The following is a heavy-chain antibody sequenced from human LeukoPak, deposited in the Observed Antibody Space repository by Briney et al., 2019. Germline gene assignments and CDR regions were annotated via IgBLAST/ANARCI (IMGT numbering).Heavy chain of an antibody. CDR2: ISGSGGST. CDR1: GFTFSSYA. CDR3: AKDSRPGYYGADNWFDP. Sequence: GGSLRLSCAAFGFTFSSYAMSWVRQAPGKGLEWVSAISGSGGSTYYADSVKGRFTISRDNSKYTLYLQMNSLRAEDTAVYYCAKDSRPGYYGADNWFDPWGQGTLVTVSS. J-gene: IGHJ5*02. D-gene: IGHD3-10*01. V-gene: IGHV3-23*01.